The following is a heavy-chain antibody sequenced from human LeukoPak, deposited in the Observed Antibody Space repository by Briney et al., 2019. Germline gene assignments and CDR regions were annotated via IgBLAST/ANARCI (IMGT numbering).Heavy chain of an antibody. D-gene: IGHD1-26*01. V-gene: IGHV1-58*01. CDR1: GFTLVNSA. J-gene: IGHJ4*02. Sequence: GTSAKVSCKSSGFTLVNSAVHWVRQARGQSLEWIGWIVFGSGDATYAQSFQERLTITRDKSTSTAYMELRSLRSEDTAVYYCAADRHLGATTGFGFWGQGTLVTVSS. CDR3: AADRHLGATTGFGF. CDR2: IVFGSGDA.